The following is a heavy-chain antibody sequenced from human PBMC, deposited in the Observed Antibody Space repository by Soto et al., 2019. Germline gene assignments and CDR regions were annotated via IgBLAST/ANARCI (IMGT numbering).Heavy chain of an antibody. Sequence: PWGSLRLSCAASVFTFSSYAMSWFRQAPGKGLEWVSAISGSGGSTYYADSVKGRFTISRDNSKNTLYLQMSSLRAEDTAVYYCAKGYSGYDSPGNYWGQGTLVTVSS. J-gene: IGHJ4*02. CDR3: AKGYSGYDSPGNY. CDR1: VFTFSSYA. D-gene: IGHD5-12*01. CDR2: ISGSGGST. V-gene: IGHV3-23*01.